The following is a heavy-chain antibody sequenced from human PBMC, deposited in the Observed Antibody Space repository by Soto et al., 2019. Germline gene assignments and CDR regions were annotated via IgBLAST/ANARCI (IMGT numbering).Heavy chain of an antibody. CDR2: IIAYYGTT. CDR3: ARGLDYGDYLDAFAI. V-gene: IGHV1-18*01. J-gene: IGHJ3*02. Sequence: QGLEWMGGIIAYYGTTNYAQKLQGRVTMTTDTSTSTAYMELRSLRSDDTAVYYCARGLDYGDYLDAFAIWGQGTMVTVSS. D-gene: IGHD4-17*01.